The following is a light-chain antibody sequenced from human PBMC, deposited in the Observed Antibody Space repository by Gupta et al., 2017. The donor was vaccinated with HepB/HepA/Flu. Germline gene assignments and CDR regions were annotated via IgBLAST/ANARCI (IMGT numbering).Light chain of an antibody. J-gene: IGLJ2*01. CDR1: SSNIGAGYD. CDR3: QSYDSSPSGNIV. CDR2: DNT. Sequence: QSMLTQPPSVSGAPGQRVTISCTGSSSNIGAGYDVHWYQQLPGTAPKLLIYDNTNRPSGVPDRFSGSKSGTSAALAITVLRTEEEADYHYQSYDSSPSGNIVFGGGTKLTVL. V-gene: IGLV1-40*01.